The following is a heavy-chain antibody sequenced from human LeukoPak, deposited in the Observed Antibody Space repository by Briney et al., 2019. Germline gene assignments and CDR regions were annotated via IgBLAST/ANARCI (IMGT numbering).Heavy chain of an antibody. V-gene: IGHV3-23*01. CDR2: ISGSGGST. CDR3: AAYGSGSYYFDY. CDR1: GFTVSSNY. Sequence: GGSLRLSCAASGFTVSSNYMSWVRQAPGKGLEWVSAISGSGGSTYYADSVKGRFTISRDNSKNTLYLQMNSLRAEDTAVYYCAAYGSGSYYFDYWGQGTLVTVSS. D-gene: IGHD3-10*01. J-gene: IGHJ4*02.